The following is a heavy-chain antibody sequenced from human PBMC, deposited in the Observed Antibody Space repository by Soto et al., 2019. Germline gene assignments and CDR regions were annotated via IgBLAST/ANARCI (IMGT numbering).Heavy chain of an antibody. J-gene: IGHJ2*01. D-gene: IGHD3-22*01. V-gene: IGHV4-59*01. Sequence: QVQLQESGPGLVKPSETLSLTCTVSGGSISNYYWSWIRQPPGKGLEWIGYIYYSGSTNYNPSLTSRVPXXVXTXXSQCSLKLTSVTAADTAVYYCARGRGSGSNWYFDLWGRGTLVTVSS. CDR1: GGSISNYY. CDR3: ARGRGSGSNWYFDL. CDR2: IYYSGST.